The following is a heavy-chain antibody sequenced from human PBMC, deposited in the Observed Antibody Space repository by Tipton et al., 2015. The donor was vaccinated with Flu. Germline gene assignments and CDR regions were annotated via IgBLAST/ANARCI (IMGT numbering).Heavy chain of an antibody. CDR2: VSRTGST. CDR1: GDSISSDFY. CDR3: ARRDYSNYVSDPKSWFDP. J-gene: IGHJ5*02. D-gene: IGHD4-11*01. V-gene: IGHV4-38-2*01. Sequence: TLSLTCAVSGDSISSDFYWAWIRQFPGKGLEWIGTVSRTGSTIYNPSLKSRVAISIDRSKNQFSLNLKSVTAGDMAVYYCARRDYSNYVSDPKSWFDPWGQGTLVAVSS.